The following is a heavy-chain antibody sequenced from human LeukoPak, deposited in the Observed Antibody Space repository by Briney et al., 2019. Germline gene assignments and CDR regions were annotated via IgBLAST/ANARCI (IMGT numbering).Heavy chain of an antibody. CDR2: IYYSGST. V-gene: IGHV4-59*08. CDR3: ARQGGDVYKLFDY. J-gene: IGHJ4*02. CDR1: GDSISNYY. Sequence: SETLSLTCTVSGDSISNYYWSWIRQPPGKGLEWIGYIYYSGSTNYNPSLKSRATISLDTSKNQFSLKLNSVTAADTAVYYCARQGGDVYKLFDYWGQGTLVTVSS. D-gene: IGHD5-24*01.